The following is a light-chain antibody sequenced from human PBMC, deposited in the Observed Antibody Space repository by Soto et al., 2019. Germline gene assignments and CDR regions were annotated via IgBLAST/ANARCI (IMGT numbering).Light chain of an antibody. CDR1: QSVSSSY. CDR3: HQCVRSLT. V-gene: IGKV3-20*01. J-gene: IGKJ3*01. CDR2: GAS. Sequence: EIVLTQSPGTLSLSPGERATLSCRASQSVSSSYLAWYQQKPGQAPRLLIYGASTRATGIPDRFSGSGSGTDFTLTISRLEPEDFAVYYCHQCVRSLTFGPGTKVDIK.